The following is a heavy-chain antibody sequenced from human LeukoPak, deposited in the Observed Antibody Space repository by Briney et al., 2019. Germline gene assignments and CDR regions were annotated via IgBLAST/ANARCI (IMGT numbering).Heavy chain of an antibody. CDR3: ARGYGDPVYFDY. V-gene: IGHV3-48*04. Sequence: GGSLRLSCAASKFTFSTYSMNWVRQAPGKGLEWVSYISSSRSSTIYYADSVKGRFTISRDNAKNSLYLKMNSLRAEDTAVYYCARGYGDPVYFDYWGQGTLVTVSS. D-gene: IGHD4-17*01. J-gene: IGHJ4*02. CDR2: ISSSRSSTI. CDR1: KFTFSTYS.